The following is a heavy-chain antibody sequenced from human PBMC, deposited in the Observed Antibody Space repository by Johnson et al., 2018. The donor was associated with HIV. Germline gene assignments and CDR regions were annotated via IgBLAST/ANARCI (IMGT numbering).Heavy chain of an antibody. CDR3: ASWGGLNHMGDAFDI. J-gene: IGHJ3*02. CDR2: ISYDEIKK. Sequence: QVQLVESGGGVGQPGRSLKVPCAASGFTFISYDTQWVRQAPGKGLEWVAVISYDEIKKNYADSVKGRFTISRDNSKNTLYLQMSSLRVEDTAVYFCASWGGLNHMGDAFDIWGQGTMVTVSS. V-gene: IGHV3-30*03. CDR1: GFTFISYD. D-gene: IGHD3-16*01.